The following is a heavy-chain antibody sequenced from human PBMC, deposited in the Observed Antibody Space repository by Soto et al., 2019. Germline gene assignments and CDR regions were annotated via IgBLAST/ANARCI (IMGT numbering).Heavy chain of an antibody. J-gene: IGHJ6*02. Sequence: TLETLSLTCTVSGGSISSSSYYWGWIRQPPGKGLEWIGSIYYSGSTYYNPSLKSRVTISVDTSKNQFSLKLSSVTAADTAVYYCARRGGRFYYYYGMDVWGQGTTVTVSS. CDR1: GGSISSSSYY. D-gene: IGHD3-3*01. CDR2: IYYSGST. V-gene: IGHV4-39*01. CDR3: ARRGGRFYYYYGMDV.